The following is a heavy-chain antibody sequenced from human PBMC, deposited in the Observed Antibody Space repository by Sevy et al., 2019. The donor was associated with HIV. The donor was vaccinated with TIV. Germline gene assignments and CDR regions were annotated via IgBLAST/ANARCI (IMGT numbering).Heavy chain of an antibody. V-gene: IGHV3-7*01. J-gene: IGHJ4*01. CDR2: LSQDGSRK. CDR1: GFTFSAYW. Sequence: GGSLRLSCAASGFTFSAYWMSWVRQAPGKGLEWLAHLSQDGSRKDYVDSVKGRFTISRDNAKDSLYLQMNSLRAEDTAVYYCASEIVGGTTLFEYWGHGTLVTVSS. CDR3: ASEIVGGTTLFEY. D-gene: IGHD1-26*01.